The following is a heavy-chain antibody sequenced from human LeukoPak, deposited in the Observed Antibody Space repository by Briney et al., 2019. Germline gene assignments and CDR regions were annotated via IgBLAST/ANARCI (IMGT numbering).Heavy chain of an antibody. CDR1: GGSISNKY. J-gene: IGHJ5*02. Sequence: SETLSLTCTVSGGSISNKYWSWIRQPPGKGLEWIGYIYYSGSTNYNPSLKSRVTISVDTSKNQFSLKLTSVTAADTAVYYCARPPGIAAAWFDPWGQGTLVTVSS. CDR2: IYYSGST. CDR3: ARPPGIAAAWFDP. D-gene: IGHD6-13*01. V-gene: IGHV4-59*12.